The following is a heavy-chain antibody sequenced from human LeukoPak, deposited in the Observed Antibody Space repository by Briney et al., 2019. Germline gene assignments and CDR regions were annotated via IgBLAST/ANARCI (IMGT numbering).Heavy chain of an antibody. CDR3: AKVDNWKYGHHDY. J-gene: IGHJ4*02. CDR1: GFTFSSYA. D-gene: IGHD1-1*01. V-gene: IGHV3-23*01. Sequence: GGSLRLSCAASGFTFSSYAMSWVRQAPGKGLEWVSAISGSDGTTYYADSVKGRLTISRDNSKYTLSLQMNSLRAEDTAVYYCAKVDNWKYGHHDYWGQGTLVTVS. CDR2: ISGSDGTT.